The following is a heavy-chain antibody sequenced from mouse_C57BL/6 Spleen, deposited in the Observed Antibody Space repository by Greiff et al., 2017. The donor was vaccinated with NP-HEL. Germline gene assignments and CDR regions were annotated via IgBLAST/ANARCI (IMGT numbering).Heavy chain of an antibody. D-gene: IGHD2-3*01. CDR2: ISSGGSYT. CDR1: GFTFSSYG. J-gene: IGHJ2*01. Sequence: EVQLVESGGDLVKPGGSLKLSCAASGFTFSSYGMSWVRQTPDKMLEWVATISSGGSYTYYPDSVKGRFNISRDNAKNTLYLQMSSLKSEDTAMYYCASRPMMVTSYYFDYWGQGTTLTVSS. V-gene: IGHV5-6*01. CDR3: ASRPMMVTSYYFDY.